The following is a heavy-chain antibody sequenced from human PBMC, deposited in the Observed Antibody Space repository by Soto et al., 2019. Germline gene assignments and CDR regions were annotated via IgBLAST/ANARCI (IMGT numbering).Heavy chain of an antibody. CDR3: ALPNWVGSPAYFES. V-gene: IGHV3-11*01. CDR2: ISSSGDTI. D-gene: IGHD1-26*01. Sequence: GGSLRLSCAASGFTFSSYAMSWIRQAPGKGLEWISYISSSGDTIYYANSVRGGFTISRDNAKNSLYLQMASLSADDMAVYFCALPNWVGSPAYFESWGPGTLVTVSS. J-gene: IGHJ4*02. CDR1: GFTFSSYA.